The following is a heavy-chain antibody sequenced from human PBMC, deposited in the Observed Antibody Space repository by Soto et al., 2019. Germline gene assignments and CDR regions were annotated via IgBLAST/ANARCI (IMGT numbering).Heavy chain of an antibody. CDR1: GFTFSSYA. V-gene: IGHV3-30-3*01. Sequence: GGSLRLSCAASGFTFSSYAMHWVRHAPGKGLEWVAVISYDGSNKYYADSVKGRFTISRDNSKNTLYLQMNSLRAEDTAVYYCARDLRFLGSYYYDSSGPLDYWGKGTLVTVSS. D-gene: IGHD3-22*01. CDR3: ARDLRFLGSYYYDSSGPLDY. J-gene: IGHJ4*02. CDR2: ISYDGSNK.